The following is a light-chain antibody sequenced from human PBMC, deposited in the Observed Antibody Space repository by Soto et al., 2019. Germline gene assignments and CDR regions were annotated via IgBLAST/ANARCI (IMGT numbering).Light chain of an antibody. CDR1: QSISGNF. CDR3: QQYGSSPPIT. V-gene: IGKV3-20*01. J-gene: IGKJ5*01. CDR2: YAS. Sequence: IVLTQSPGTLSLSPGETATLSCRADQSISGNFLAWYQQKPGQAPRLLLSYASKRATGVPARFSGSGSGTDFTLTISRLEPEDFAVYYCQQYGSSPPITFGQGTRLEI.